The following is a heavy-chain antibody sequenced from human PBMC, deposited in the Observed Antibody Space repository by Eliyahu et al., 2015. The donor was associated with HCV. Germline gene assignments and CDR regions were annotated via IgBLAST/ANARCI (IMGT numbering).Heavy chain of an antibody. Sequence: EMQLVESGGGLVQPGGSRXLSCAAVGFNLSIYWMTWXRQAPGKGLEWVANINQGGSGRXYLPSVRGRFTISRDNANNSLYLQMESLRVEDTALYYCVTDRSGSYPTWGQGALVTVSS. D-gene: IGHD6-19*01. V-gene: IGHV3-7*03. CDR1: GFNLSIYW. CDR2: INQGGSGR. CDR3: VTDRSGSYPT. J-gene: IGHJ4*02.